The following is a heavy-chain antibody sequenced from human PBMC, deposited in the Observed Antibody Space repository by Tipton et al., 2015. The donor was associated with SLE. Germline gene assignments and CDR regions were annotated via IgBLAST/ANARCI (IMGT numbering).Heavy chain of an antibody. CDR3: AREPSTRIALVYYGMDV. J-gene: IGHJ6*02. Sequence: SLRLSCAASGFTFSSYSMNWVRQAPGKGLEWVSYISSSSSTIYYADSVKGRFTISRDNAKNPLYLQMNSLRAEDTAVYYCAREPSTRIALVYYGMDVWGQGTTVTVSS. V-gene: IGHV3-48*01. CDR2: ISSSSSTI. D-gene: IGHD6-13*01. CDR1: GFTFSSYS.